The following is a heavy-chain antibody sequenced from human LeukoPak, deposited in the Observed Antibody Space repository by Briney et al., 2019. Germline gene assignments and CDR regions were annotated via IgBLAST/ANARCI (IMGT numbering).Heavy chain of an antibody. V-gene: IGHV3-30*03. Sequence: HAGGSLRLSRAASGFTFGDYAMHWARQAPGKGLEWVALISYDGSVQYYVDSVRGRFTISKDRSTNMLFLQMNSLRTEDTAVYFCARERRGFYMEVWGSGTTVTVSS. CDR2: ISYDGSVQ. CDR1: GFTFGDYA. CDR3: ARERRGFYMEV. J-gene: IGHJ6*03.